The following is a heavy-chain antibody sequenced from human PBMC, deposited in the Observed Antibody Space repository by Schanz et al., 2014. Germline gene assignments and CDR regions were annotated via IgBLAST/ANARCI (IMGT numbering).Heavy chain of an antibody. J-gene: IGHJ6*02. CDR2: IWYDGNNK. CDR3: AKNWKDDQKVVRPGWSDGMDV. Sequence: QVQLVESGGGVVQPGRSLRLSCAASGFTFSSYGMHWVRQAPGKGLEWVAVIWYDGNNKFYADSVKGRFIISRDNSKNTLDLQMNSLRDEDTALYYCAKNWKDDQKVVRPGWSDGMDVWGQGTTVTVSS. CDR1: GFTFSSYG. V-gene: IGHV3-33*06. D-gene: IGHD3-3*01.